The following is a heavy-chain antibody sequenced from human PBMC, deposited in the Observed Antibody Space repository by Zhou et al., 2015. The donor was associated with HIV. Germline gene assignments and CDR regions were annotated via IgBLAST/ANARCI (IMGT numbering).Heavy chain of an antibody. J-gene: IGHJ6*02. CDR2: GRNKANGYST. V-gene: IGHV3-72*01. Sequence: EVQLVESGGGLVQPGGSLRLSCAASGFTFTDHYMDWVRQAPGKGLEWVGRGRNKANGYSTEYAASVRGRFSISRDDSKTTLYLQMNSLKTEDTAVYYCITPREPWGTYYGMDVWGQGTTVTVSS. CDR3: ITPREPWGTYYGMDV. D-gene: IGHD3-16*01. CDR1: GFTFTDHY.